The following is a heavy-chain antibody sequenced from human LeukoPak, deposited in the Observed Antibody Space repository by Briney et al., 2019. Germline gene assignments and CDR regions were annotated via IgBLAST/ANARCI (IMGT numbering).Heavy chain of an antibody. J-gene: IGHJ4*02. CDR2: INPSGGST. V-gene: IGHV1-46*01. Sequence: RGASVKVSCKASGYTFTSYYTHWVRQAPGQGLEWMGIINPSGGSTSYAQKFQGRVTMTRDMSTSTVYMELSSLRSEDTAVYYCARANRRSSSHAGFDYWGQGTLVTVSS. D-gene: IGHD6-13*01. CDR1: GYTFTSYY. CDR3: ARANRRSSSHAGFDY.